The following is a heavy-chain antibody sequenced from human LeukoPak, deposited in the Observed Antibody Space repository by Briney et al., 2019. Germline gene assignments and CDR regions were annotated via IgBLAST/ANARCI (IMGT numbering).Heavy chain of an antibody. V-gene: IGHV3-21*01. CDR1: GFTFGGFN. CDR2: ISRSSSYI. J-gene: IGHJ4*02. CDR3: ARDGAGHYFDY. Sequence: GGSLRLSCAASGFTFGGFNMNWVRQAPGKGLGWVASISRSSSYIYNADSVKGRFTISRDNAKNSLYLQMDSLRAQDTAVYYCARDGAGHYFDYWGQGALVTVSS. D-gene: IGHD1-14*01.